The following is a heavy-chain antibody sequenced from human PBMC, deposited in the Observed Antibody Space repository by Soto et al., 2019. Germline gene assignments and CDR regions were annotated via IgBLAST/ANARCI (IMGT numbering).Heavy chain of an antibody. CDR2: IYHSGST. Sequence: PSETLSLTCAVSGGSISSGGYSWSWIRQPPGKGLEWIGYIYHSGSTNYNPSLKSRVTISVDKSKNQFSLKLSSVTAADTAVYYCARINNSAWQPIDHWGQGTLVTVSS. J-gene: IGHJ4*02. CDR1: GGSISSGGYS. D-gene: IGHD6-19*01. CDR3: ARINNSAWQPIDH. V-gene: IGHV4-30-2*01.